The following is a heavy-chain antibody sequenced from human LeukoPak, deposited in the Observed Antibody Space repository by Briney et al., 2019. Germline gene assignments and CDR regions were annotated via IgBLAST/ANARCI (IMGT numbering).Heavy chain of an antibody. CDR1: GFTFSSYA. V-gene: IGHV3-23*01. D-gene: IGHD3-16*02. CDR2: ISGSGGST. J-gene: IGHJ4*02. Sequence: GGSLRLSCAASGFTFSSYAMSWVRQAPGKGLEWVSAISGSGGSTYYADSVKGRFTISRDNSKNTLYLQMNSLRAEDTAVYYCAKAPGDYVWGSYRPGYYFDYWGQGTLVTVSS. CDR3: AKAPGDYVWGSYRPGYYFDY.